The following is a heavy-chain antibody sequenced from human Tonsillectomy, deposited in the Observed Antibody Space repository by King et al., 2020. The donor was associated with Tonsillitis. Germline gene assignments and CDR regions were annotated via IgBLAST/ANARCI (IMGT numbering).Heavy chain of an antibody. V-gene: IGHV3-20*04. CDR1: RFTFDDYG. D-gene: IGHD3-3*01. J-gene: IGHJ4*02. Sequence: VQLVESGGGVVRPGGSLRLSCAASRFTFDDYGMSWVRQAPGKGLEWVSGINWNGGSTGYADSVKGRFTISRDNAKNSLYLQMHILRAEDTALYYCAREARYDFWSGYYLSYFDYWGQGSLVTVSS. CDR2: INWNGGST. CDR3: AREARYDFWSGYYLSYFDY.